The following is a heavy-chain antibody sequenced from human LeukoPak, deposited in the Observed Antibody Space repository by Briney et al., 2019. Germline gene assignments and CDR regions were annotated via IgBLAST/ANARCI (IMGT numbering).Heavy chain of an antibody. V-gene: IGHV4-59*08. J-gene: IGHJ5*02. CDR1: GGSISSYY. CDR3: ARQRGSSNWLYNWFDP. D-gene: IGHD6-13*01. Sequence: SETLSLTCTVSGGSISSYYWSWIRQPPGKGLEWIGYIYYSGSTNYNPSLTSRVTITVDTSKNQFSLKPSSVTAADTAVYYCARQRGSSNWLYNWFDPWGQGTLITVSS. CDR2: IYYSGST.